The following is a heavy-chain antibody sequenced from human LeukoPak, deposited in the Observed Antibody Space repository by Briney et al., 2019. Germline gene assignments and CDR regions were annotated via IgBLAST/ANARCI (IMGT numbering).Heavy chain of an antibody. Sequence: SETLSLTCAVYGGFFSGYYWSWIRQPPGKGLEWIGEINHSGSTNYNPSLKSRVTISVDTSKNQFSLKLSSVTAADTAVYYCARKRVFGVVSSWGQGTLVTVSS. CDR2: INHSGST. V-gene: IGHV4-34*01. CDR3: ARKRVFGVVSS. J-gene: IGHJ5*02. CDR1: GGFFSGYY. D-gene: IGHD3-3*01.